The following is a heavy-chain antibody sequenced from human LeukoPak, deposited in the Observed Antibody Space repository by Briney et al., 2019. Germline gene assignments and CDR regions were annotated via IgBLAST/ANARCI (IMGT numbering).Heavy chain of an antibody. CDR2: IRYDGSNK. D-gene: IGHD1-26*01. J-gene: IGHJ4*02. V-gene: IGHV3-30*02. CDR1: GFTFSSYG. CDR3: AKDTSGSYYGFDY. Sequence: GGSLRLSCAASGFTFSSYGMHWVRQAPGKGLEWVAFIRYDGSNKYYADSVKGRFTISRDNPKNTLYLQMNSLRAEDTAVYYCAKDTSGSYYGFDYWGQGTLVTVSS.